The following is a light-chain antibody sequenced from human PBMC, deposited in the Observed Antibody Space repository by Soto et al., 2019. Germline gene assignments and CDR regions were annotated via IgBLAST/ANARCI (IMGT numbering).Light chain of an antibody. J-gene: IGKJ1*01. V-gene: IGKV3-15*01. CDR3: QQYNNWPPWT. CDR1: QSVSSS. CDR2: GAS. Sequence: EIVLTQSPGTLSLSPGARAPLSCRASQSVSSSLAWYQQKPGQAPRLLIYGASTRATGIPARFSGSGSGTEFTLTISSLQSEDFAVYFCQQYNNWPPWTFGQGTKVDIK.